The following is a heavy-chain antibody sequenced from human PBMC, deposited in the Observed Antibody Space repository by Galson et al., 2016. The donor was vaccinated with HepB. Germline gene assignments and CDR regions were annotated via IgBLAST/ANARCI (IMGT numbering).Heavy chain of an antibody. CDR2: ISTDGSST. Sequence: SLRLSCATSGFTFSSYWMHWVRQAPGKGLMWVSRISTDGSSTSYADSVKGRFTISRDNAQNTLYLQVNSLRAEDTAAYYCARVRYSSSWYVLWYFDLWGRGTLVTVSS. V-gene: IGHV3-74*01. CDR3: ARVRYSSSWYVLWYFDL. CDR1: GFTFSSYW. J-gene: IGHJ2*01. D-gene: IGHD6-13*01.